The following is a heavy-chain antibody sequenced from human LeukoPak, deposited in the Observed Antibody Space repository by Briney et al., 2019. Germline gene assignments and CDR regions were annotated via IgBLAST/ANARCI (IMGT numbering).Heavy chain of an antibody. D-gene: IGHD6-6*01. V-gene: IGHV3-30-3*01. CDR2: ISYDGSNK. Sequence: GGSLRLSCAASGFTFSSYAMHWVRQAPGKGLEWVTIISYDGSNKYYADSVKGRFTISRDNSKNTVYLQMNSLRAEDTAVYYCARGYRSSSKLDYWGQGILVTVSS. CDR3: ARGYRSSSKLDY. J-gene: IGHJ4*02. CDR1: GFTFSSYA.